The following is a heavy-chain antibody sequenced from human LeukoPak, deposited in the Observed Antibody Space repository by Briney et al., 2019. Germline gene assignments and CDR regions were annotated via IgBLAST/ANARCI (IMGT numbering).Heavy chain of an antibody. Sequence: PGGSLRLSCAASGFTFSSYSMNWVRQAPGKGLEWVSSISSSSNYIYYADSVKGRFAISRDNAKNSLYLQMNSLRAEDTAVYYCARQVAGQGHYYMDVWGKGTTVTVSS. D-gene: IGHD2-15*01. CDR3: ARQVAGQGHYYMDV. CDR2: ISSSSNYI. CDR1: GFTFSSYS. J-gene: IGHJ6*03. V-gene: IGHV3-21*01.